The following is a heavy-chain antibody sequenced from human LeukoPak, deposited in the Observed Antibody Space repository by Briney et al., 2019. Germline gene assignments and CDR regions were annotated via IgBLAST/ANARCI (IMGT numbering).Heavy chain of an antibody. CDR1: GGSISSSSYY. V-gene: IGHV4-39*07. Sequence: PSETLSLTCTVSGGSISSSSYYWGWIRQPPGKGLEWIGYIYQSGSTYYNPSLKSRVTISVDRSKSQFSLKLSSVTAADTAVYYCGRGGIAAAASGIDYWGQGTLVTVSS. CDR3: GRGGIAAAASGIDY. J-gene: IGHJ4*02. CDR2: IYQSGST. D-gene: IGHD6-13*01.